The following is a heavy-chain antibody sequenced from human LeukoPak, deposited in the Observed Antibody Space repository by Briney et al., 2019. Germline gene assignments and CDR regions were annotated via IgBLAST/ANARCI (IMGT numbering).Heavy chain of an antibody. J-gene: IGHJ1*01. D-gene: IGHD6-13*01. CDR3: ARDPGSTWYGYFQH. CDR1: GFTFSSYA. Sequence: PGRSLRLSCAASGFTFSSYAMHWVRQAPGKGLEWVAVISYDGSNKYYADSVKGRFTISRDNSKNTLYLQMNSLRAEDTAVYYCARDPGSTWYGYFQHWGQGTLVTVSS. CDR2: ISYDGSNK. V-gene: IGHV3-30-3*01.